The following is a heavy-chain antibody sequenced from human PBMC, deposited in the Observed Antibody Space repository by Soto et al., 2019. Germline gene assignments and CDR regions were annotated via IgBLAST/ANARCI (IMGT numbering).Heavy chain of an antibody. CDR2: ISSSSSYI. CDR3: ARDVYQYDFWSGYPSFLDY. CDR1: GFTFSSYS. Sequence: EVQLVESGGGLVKPGGSLRLSCAASGFTFSSYSMNWVRQAPGKGLEWVSSISSSSSYIYYADSVKGRFTISRDNAKNSLYLQMNSLRAEDTAVYYCARDVYQYDFWSGYPSFLDYWGQGTLVTVSS. J-gene: IGHJ4*02. V-gene: IGHV3-21*01. D-gene: IGHD3-3*01.